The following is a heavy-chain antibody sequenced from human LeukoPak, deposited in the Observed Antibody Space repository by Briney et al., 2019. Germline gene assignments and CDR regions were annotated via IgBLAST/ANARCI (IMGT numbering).Heavy chain of an antibody. D-gene: IGHD3-9*01. CDR1: GASIDRSSFY. CDR2: MRYSGNFYSESA. V-gene: IGHV4-39*07. CDR3: ARATILTGYSFDY. Sequence: PSETLSLTCSVSGASIDRSSFYWAWIRQPPGKGLEWIGSMRYSGNFYSESAYYNPSLRSRATISVDTSKNQFSLKIYSVTAADTAVYYCARATILTGYSFDYWGQGTLVTVSS. J-gene: IGHJ4*02.